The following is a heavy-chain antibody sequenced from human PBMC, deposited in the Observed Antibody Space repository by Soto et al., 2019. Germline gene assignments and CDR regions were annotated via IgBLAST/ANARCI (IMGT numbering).Heavy chain of an antibody. CDR2: IKSKPDGGTI. J-gene: IGHJ4*02. Sequence: EVQLVESGGGLVKPGGSLRLSCAGSGFTFSNAWMNWVRQAPGKGLEWVGRIKSKPDGGTIDYAAPVKGRFTISRDDSKNTLYLQMNSLKTEDTAVYCCATGDVKVVGPDYWGQGTLVTVSS. CDR1: GFTFSNAW. V-gene: IGHV3-15*07. CDR3: ATGDVKVVGPDY. D-gene: IGHD3-22*01.